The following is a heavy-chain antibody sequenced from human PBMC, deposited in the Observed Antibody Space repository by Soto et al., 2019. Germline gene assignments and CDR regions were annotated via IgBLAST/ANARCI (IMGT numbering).Heavy chain of an antibody. CDR3: GRSQDGGRSHTDYDCTGMDV. Sequence: QVQLVQSGAELKKPGASVKVCCKSSVYTFTSYDINWVRQATGQGVEWMGWMNPNSGNTGDAQKCQGRVTMTRNTTTNPDYTEEGSVRSKETAVSYCGRSQDGGRSHTDYDCTGMDVWGQGTTVTVS. CDR1: VYTFTSYD. V-gene: IGHV1-8*01. D-gene: IGHD6-19*01. J-gene: IGHJ6*02. CDR2: MNPNSGNT.